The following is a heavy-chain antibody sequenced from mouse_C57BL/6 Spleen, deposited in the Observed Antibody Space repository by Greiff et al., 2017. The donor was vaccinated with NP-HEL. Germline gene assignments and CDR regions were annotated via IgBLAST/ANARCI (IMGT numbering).Heavy chain of an antibody. D-gene: IGHD1-1*01. J-gene: IGHJ4*01. Sequence: EVQRVESGPGLVKPSQSLSLTCSVPGYSITSGYYWNWIRQFPGNKLEWMGYISYDGSNNYNPSLKNRISITRDTSKNQFFLKLNSVTTEDTATYYCARGTGSSYGAMDYWGQGTSVTVSS. V-gene: IGHV3-6*01. CDR2: ISYDGSN. CDR3: ARGTGSSYGAMDY. CDR1: GYSITSGYY.